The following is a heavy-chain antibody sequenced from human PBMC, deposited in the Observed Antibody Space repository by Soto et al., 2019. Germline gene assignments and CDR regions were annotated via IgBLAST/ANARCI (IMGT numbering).Heavy chain of an antibody. CDR1: YGSISSYY. CDR2: IYYSGRT. Sequence: QVQLQESGPGLVKPSETLSLTCTVSYGSISSYYWSWIRRPPVKGLEWIAYIYYSGRTNYNPSLKSRVPISVETSKNQFSLKLSSVTAADTAVYYCARQGPYGMEFWGQGTTVTVSS. J-gene: IGHJ6*02. CDR3: ARQGPYGMEF. V-gene: IGHV4-59*08.